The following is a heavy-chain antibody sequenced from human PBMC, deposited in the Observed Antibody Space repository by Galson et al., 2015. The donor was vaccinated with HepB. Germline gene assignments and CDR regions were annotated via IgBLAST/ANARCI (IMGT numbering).Heavy chain of an antibody. CDR3: ATIAPGILEWLFELRWTVPPHAFDI. Sequence: SVKVSCKVSGYTLTELSMHWVRQAPGKGLEWMGGFDPEDGETIYAQKFQGRVTMTEDTPTDTAYMELSSLRSEDTAVYYCATIAPGILEWLFELRWTVPPHAFDIWGQGTMVTVSS. J-gene: IGHJ3*02. V-gene: IGHV1-24*01. D-gene: IGHD3-3*01. CDR2: FDPEDGET. CDR1: GYTLTELS.